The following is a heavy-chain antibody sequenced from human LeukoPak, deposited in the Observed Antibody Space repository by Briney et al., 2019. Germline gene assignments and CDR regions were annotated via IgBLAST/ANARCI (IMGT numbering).Heavy chain of an antibody. CDR1: GYTFTSYY. Sequence: ASVKLSCKASGYTFTSYYMHWVRQAPGQGLEWMGIINPSGGSTSYAQKFQGRVSMTRDTSTSTVYMELSSLRSEDTAVYYCARVRGPEYYDCSGYHGYWCQGTLVTVSS. J-gene: IGHJ4*02. V-gene: IGHV1-46*01. D-gene: IGHD3-22*01. CDR2: INPSGGST. CDR3: ARVRGPEYYDCSGYHGY.